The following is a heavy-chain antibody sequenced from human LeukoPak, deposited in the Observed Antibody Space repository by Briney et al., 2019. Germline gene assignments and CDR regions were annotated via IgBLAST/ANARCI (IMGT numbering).Heavy chain of an antibody. D-gene: IGHD2-2*01. CDR1: GYTFTGYY. V-gene: IGHV1-2*02. Sequence: ASVKVSCKASGYTFTGYYMHWVRQAPGQGLEWMGWINPNSGGTNYAQKFQGRVTMTRDTSISTAYMELSRLRSDDTAVYYCARGVPPFYCSSTSCLWSGGHWFDPWGQGTLVTVSS. CDR2: INPNSGGT. CDR3: ARGVPPFYCSSTSCLWSGGHWFDP. J-gene: IGHJ5*02.